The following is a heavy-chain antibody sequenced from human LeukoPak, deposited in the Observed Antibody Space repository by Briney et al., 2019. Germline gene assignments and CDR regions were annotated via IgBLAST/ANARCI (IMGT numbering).Heavy chain of an antibody. Sequence: PSETLSLTCTVSGGSISSNSYYWGWIRQPPGKGLEWIGSIYYSGSTNYNPSLKSRVTISVDTSKNQFSLRLSSVTAADTAVYYCARLRQPSEYSPLYYFDYWGQGTLVTVSS. CDR2: IYYSGST. CDR1: GGSISSNSYY. D-gene: IGHD2/OR15-2a*01. CDR3: ARLRQPSEYSPLYYFDY. V-gene: IGHV4-39*07. J-gene: IGHJ4*02.